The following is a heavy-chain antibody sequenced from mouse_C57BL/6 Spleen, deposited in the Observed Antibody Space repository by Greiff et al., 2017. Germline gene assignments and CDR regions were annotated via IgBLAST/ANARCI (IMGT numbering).Heavy chain of an antibody. D-gene: IGHD2-4*01. CDR3: ARGDYGVAY. Sequence: EVKLMESEGGLVQPGSSMKLSCTASGFTFSDYYMAWVRQVPEKGLEWVANINYDGSSTYYLDSLKSRFIISRDNAKNILYLQMSSLKSEDTATYYCARGDYGVAYWGQGALVTVSA. V-gene: IGHV5-16*01. CDR1: GFTFSDYY. J-gene: IGHJ3*01. CDR2: INYDGSST.